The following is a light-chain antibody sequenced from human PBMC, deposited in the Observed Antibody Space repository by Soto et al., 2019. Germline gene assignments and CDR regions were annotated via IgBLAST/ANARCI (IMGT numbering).Light chain of an antibody. V-gene: IGKV1-9*01. CDR1: QGISSY. CDR3: QQLNSYPWLT. Sequence: EIQLTQSAAVVSSYVGDRVTITCRASQGISSYLAWYQQKPGKAPKLLIYAASTLQSGVPSRFSGSGSGTEFTLTISSLQPEDFATYYCQQLNSYPWLTFGGGTKVDIK. J-gene: IGKJ4*01. CDR2: AAS.